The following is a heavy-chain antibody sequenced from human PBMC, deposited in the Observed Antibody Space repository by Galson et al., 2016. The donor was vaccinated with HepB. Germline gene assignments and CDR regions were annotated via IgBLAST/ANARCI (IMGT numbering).Heavy chain of an antibody. Sequence: SETLSLTCTVSGGSSSSYSWNWIRQPPGKALEWIGDIFYSGTTNYNPSLKSRVTISVDTSKNQFSLRLTSVTAADTAVYYCARGHYTARALYYLGFWGQGTLVTVSS. D-gene: IGHD5-18*01. CDR2: IFYSGTT. J-gene: IGHJ4*02. V-gene: IGHV4-59*01. CDR3: ARGHYTARALYYLGF. CDR1: GGSSSSYS.